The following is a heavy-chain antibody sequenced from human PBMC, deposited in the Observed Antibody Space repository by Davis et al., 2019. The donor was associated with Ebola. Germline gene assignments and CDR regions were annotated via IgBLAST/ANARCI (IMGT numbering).Heavy chain of an antibody. D-gene: IGHD6-13*01. Sequence: GESLKISCAASGFTFSSYAMHWVRQAPGKGLEWVANIKQDGSEKYYVDSVKGRFTISRDNAKNSLYLQMNSLRAEDTAVYYCARDSLYSSLYYYGMDVWGQGTTVTVSS. CDR1: GFTFSSYA. CDR2: IKQDGSEK. CDR3: ARDSLYSSLYYYGMDV. V-gene: IGHV3-7*01. J-gene: IGHJ6*02.